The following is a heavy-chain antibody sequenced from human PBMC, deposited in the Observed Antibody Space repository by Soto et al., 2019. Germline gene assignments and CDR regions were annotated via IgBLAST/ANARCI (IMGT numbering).Heavy chain of an antibody. CDR2: ISGSGDST. CDR1: GCTFIGFA. V-gene: IGHV3-23*01. J-gene: IGHJ4*02. D-gene: IGHD6-19*01. CDR3: AKDDSSGWYRPLYYFDY. Sequence: GGSLRLSWAAAGCTFIGFARSWVRQAPGKGLEWVSGISGSGDSTYYAASVKGRFTISRDNSKNTVYLQMNSLRVEDMAIYYCAKDDSSGWYRPLYYFDYWGQGTLVTVSS.